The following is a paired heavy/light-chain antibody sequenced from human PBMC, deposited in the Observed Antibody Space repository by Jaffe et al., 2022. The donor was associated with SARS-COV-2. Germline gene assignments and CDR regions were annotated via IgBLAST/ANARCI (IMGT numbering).Heavy chain of an antibody. D-gene: IGHD3-16*01. V-gene: IGHV4-59*02. CDR1: GGSVSGDY. Sequence: QVQLQESGPGLVKPSETLSLTCIVSGGSVSGDYWSWIRQPPGKGLEWIGYIFYSGSANYNPSLKSRVTISVDTSKNQFSLHLSSVTAADTAVYYCTRVTGSSSYLGFFSGSFEPWGQGTLVTVSS. J-gene: IGHJ5*02. CDR2: IFYSGSA. CDR3: TRVTGSSSYLGFFSGSFEP.
Light chain of an antibody. J-gene: IGKJ2*01. CDR2: AAS. V-gene: IGKV1-39*01. Sequence: DIQMTQSPSSLSASVGDRVTMTCRASQSIDRFLNWYQQKPGKAPKLVIYAASSLQSGVPSRFSGSGSGREFTLSINGLQPEDFATYHCQQSYSTTYTFGQGTKLEIK. CDR3: QQSYSTTYT. CDR1: QSIDRF.